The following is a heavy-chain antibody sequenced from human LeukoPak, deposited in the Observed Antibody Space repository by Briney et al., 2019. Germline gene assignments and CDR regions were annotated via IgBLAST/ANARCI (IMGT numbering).Heavy chain of an antibody. CDR1: GYTFTSYA. D-gene: IGHD3-10*01. CDR2: INAGNGNT. CDR3: ARGPTMVRGVSRFDY. V-gene: IGHV1-3*01. Sequence: ASVTVSCKASGYTFTSYAMHWVRQAPGQRLEWMGWINAGNGNTKYSQKFQGRVTITRDTSASTAYMELSSLRSEDTAVYYCARGPTMVRGVSRFDYWGQGTLVTVSS. J-gene: IGHJ4*02.